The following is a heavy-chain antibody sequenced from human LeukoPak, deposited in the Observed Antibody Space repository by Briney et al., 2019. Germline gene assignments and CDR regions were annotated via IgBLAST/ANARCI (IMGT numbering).Heavy chain of an antibody. V-gene: IGHV3-7*01. CDR2: IKLDGSEK. CDR1: GFTFSSYW. CDR3: ARDSPHSSSFAYDY. Sequence: GGSLRLACAASGFTFSSYWMSWVRQAPGKGLEWVANIKLDGSEKYYVDSVKGRFTISRDNAKNSLYLQMWSLRAEDTAMYYCARDSPHSSSFAYDYWGQGTLVTVSS. J-gene: IGHJ4*02. D-gene: IGHD6-13*01.